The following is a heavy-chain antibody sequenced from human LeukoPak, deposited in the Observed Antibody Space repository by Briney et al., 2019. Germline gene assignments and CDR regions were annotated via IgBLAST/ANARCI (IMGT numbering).Heavy chain of an antibody. Sequence: PSETLSLTCAVSGGSISSGGYSWSWIRQPPGKGLEWIGYIYHSGSTYYNPSLKSRVTISVDRSKNQFSLKLSSVTAAGTAVYYCARDSDLWGQGTLVTVSS. CDR1: GGSISSGGYS. D-gene: IGHD1-26*01. J-gene: IGHJ4*02. V-gene: IGHV4-30-2*01. CDR3: ARDSDL. CDR2: IYHSGST.